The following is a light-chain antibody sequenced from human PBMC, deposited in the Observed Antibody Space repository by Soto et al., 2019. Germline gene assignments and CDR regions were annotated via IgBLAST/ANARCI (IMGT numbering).Light chain of an antibody. Sequence: QSALTQPASVCGSPGQSITISCTGTSSDVGGVSWYQQHPGKAPKLMIYDVSNRPSGVSNRFSGSKSGNTASLTISGLQAEDEADYYCSSYTSSSTRVFGTGTKLTVL. CDR2: DVS. J-gene: IGLJ1*01. CDR3: SSYTSSSTRV. CDR1: SSDVGG. V-gene: IGLV2-14*01.